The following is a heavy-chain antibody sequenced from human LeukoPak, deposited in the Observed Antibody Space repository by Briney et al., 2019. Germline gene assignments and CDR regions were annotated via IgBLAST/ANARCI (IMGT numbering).Heavy chain of an antibody. CDR1: GFTFSSYA. D-gene: IGHD5-24*01. V-gene: IGHV3-23*01. Sequence: PGGSLRLSCAASGFTFSSYAMSWVRQAPGKGLEWVSAISGSGGSTYYADSVKGRFTISRDNSKNTLYLQMNSLRAEDTAVYYCAKDPTDAAGAGYNQYDYWGQGTLVTVSS. CDR2: ISGSGGST. J-gene: IGHJ4*02. CDR3: AKDPTDAAGAGYNQYDY.